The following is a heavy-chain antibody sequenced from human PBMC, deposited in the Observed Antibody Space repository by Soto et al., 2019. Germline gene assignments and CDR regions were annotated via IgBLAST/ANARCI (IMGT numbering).Heavy chain of an antibody. CDR2: ISYDGSNK. Sequence: PGGSLRLSCAASGFTFSSYGMHWVRQAPGKGLEWVAVISYDGSNKYYADSVKGRFTISRDNSKNTLYLQMNSLRAEDTAVYYCAKDVDYGDYNDYYYYGMDVWGQGTTVTVSS. CDR3: AKDVDYGDYNDYYYYGMDV. J-gene: IGHJ6*02. D-gene: IGHD4-17*01. CDR1: GFTFSSYG. V-gene: IGHV3-30*18.